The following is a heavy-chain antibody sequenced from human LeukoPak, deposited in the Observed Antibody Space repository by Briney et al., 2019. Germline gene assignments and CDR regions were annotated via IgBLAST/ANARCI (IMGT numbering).Heavy chain of an antibody. CDR2: INHSGST. Sequence: SETLSLTCAVYGVSFSGYYWSWIRQPPGKGLEWIGEINHSGSTNYNPSLKSRVTIAVDTSKNQFSLKLSSVTAAHTAVYYCARGYCSGGSCYYDYWGQGTLVTVSS. CDR1: GVSFSGYY. CDR3: ARGYCSGGSCYYDY. D-gene: IGHD2-15*01. J-gene: IGHJ4*02. V-gene: IGHV4-34*01.